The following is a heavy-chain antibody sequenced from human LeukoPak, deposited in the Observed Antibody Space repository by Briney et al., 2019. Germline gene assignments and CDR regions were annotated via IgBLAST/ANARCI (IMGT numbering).Heavy chain of an antibody. CDR3: ARQWLDKERLHNYFDP. CDR2: IYYSGGT. V-gene: IGHV4-39*01. CDR1: GGSISRSAYY. D-gene: IGHD4-11*01. Sequence: PSETLSLTCTVSGGSISRSAYYWGWIRQPPGKGLEWIGSIYYSGGTNYNPSLKSRVTISVDTSKNHFSLKLSSVTAADTAVYYCARQWLDKERLHNYFDPWGQGSLVTVSS. J-gene: IGHJ5*02.